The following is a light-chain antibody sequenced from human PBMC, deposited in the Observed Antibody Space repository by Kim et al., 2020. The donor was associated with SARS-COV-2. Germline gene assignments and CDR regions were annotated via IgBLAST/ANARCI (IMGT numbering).Light chain of an antibody. Sequence: QSVLTQAPSASGTPGQRVTISCSGSSSNIGSKPVTWYQHLPGTAPKLLIFNNNERPPGVPDRFSASQSGTSASLAISGLQSEDEADYYCTTWDDSLRGPVFGGGTQLTVL. J-gene: IGLJ3*02. CDR2: NNN. V-gene: IGLV1-44*01. CDR1: SSNIGSKP. CDR3: TTWDDSLRGPV.